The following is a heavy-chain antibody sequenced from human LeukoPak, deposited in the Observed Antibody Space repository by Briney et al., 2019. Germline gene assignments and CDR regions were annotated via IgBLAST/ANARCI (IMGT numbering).Heavy chain of an antibody. Sequence: GGSLRLSCAPSGFTLSSYAMSWVREAPGKGLESVSANSGTGGSTYYADSVKGRFTISRDNSKNTLYLQMNSLRAEDTAVYYCAKDKLGYCSGGSCPLPSFDYWGQGTLVTVSS. V-gene: IGHV3-23*01. CDR2: NSGTGGST. D-gene: IGHD2-15*01. J-gene: IGHJ4*02. CDR1: GFTLSSYA. CDR3: AKDKLGYCSGGSCPLPSFDY.